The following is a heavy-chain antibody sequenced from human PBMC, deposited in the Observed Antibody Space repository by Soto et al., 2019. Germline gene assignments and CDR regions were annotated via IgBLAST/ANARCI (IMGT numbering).Heavy chain of an antibody. V-gene: IGHV3-23*01. CDR1: GFTFSSYT. CDR2: ISGSGGSP. Sequence: EVQLLESGGGLVQPGGSLRLSCAASGFTFSSYTMAWVRQDPGKGLEWVSSISGSGGSPSYADSVQGRFTISRDNPRNTLSLQMNSLRAADTASYLAAKSRCSGNSCYLPDYWGHGSLVTVFS. J-gene: IGHJ4*01. D-gene: IGHD3-22*01. CDR3: AKSRCSGNSCYLPDY.